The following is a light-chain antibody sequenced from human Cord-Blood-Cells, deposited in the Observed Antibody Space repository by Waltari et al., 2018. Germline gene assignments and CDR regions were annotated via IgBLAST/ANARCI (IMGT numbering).Light chain of an antibody. CDR1: SARSDY. V-gene: IGLV3-19*01. J-gene: IGLJ2*01. Sequence: SSALTQDPPVSVALGQTLRITCQAASARSDYLSWYQQKPGQAPVLVIYGKNNRPSGTPDRFSGSSSGNTASLTISGAQAEDEADYYCNSRDSSGNHVVFGGGIKLTVL. CDR2: GKN. CDR3: NSRDSSGNHVV.